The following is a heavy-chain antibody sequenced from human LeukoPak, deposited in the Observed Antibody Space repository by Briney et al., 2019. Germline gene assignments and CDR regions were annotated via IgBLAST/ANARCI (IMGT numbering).Heavy chain of an antibody. CDR1: GGTFSSYA. V-gene: IGHV1-69*13. Sequence: SVKVSCKASGGTFSSYAISWVRQAPGQGLEWMGGIIPIFGTANYAQKFQGRVTITADESTSTAYMELSSLRSEDTAVYYCAGIKPDWVENWFDPWGQGTLVTVSS. J-gene: IGHJ5*02. D-gene: IGHD3-9*01. CDR2: IIPIFGTA. CDR3: AGIKPDWVENWFDP.